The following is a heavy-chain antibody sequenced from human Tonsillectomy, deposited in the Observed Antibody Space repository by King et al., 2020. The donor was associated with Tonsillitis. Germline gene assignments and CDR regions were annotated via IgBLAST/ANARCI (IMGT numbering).Heavy chain of an antibody. J-gene: IGHJ3*02. D-gene: IGHD3-10*01. V-gene: IGHV1-18*04. CDR2: ISADNSNT. CDR1: GYTFTSYS. Sequence: QLVQSGAEVKKPGASVKVSCKASGYTFTSYSISWVRQAPGQGLEWMGWISADNSNTNYVQKLQGRVTMTTDTSTSTAYMELRRLRSDDTAVYYCASVTYNYGSGSYYSGGGGFDIWGQGTMVTVSS. CDR3: ASVTYNYGSGSYYSGGGGFDI.